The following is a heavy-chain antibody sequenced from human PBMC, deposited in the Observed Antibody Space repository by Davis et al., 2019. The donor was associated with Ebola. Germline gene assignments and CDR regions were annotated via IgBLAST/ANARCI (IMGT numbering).Heavy chain of an antibody. CDR3: ASHHNPNYSRGGDGTFQH. D-gene: IGHD5-24*01. CDR2: IYHSGST. CDR1: GYSISSGYY. Sequence: MPSETLSLTCTVSGYSISSGYYWGWIRQPPGKGLEWIGSIYHSGSTYNNPSLKSRATISVDTSKNQFSLKLSSVTAADTAVYYCASHHNPNYSRGGDGTFQHWGQGTLVTVSS. V-gene: IGHV4-38-2*02. J-gene: IGHJ1*01.